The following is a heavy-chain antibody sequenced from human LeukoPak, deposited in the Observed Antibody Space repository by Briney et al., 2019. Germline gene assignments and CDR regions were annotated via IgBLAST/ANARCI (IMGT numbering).Heavy chain of an antibody. CDR3: ARESGPSRSTQDAFDI. D-gene: IGHD1-1*01. Sequence: GGSLRLSCAASGFTFSSYSINWVRQAPGKGLEWVSSISSTSTYIYYADSVKGRFTISRDNAKNSLYLQMNSLRAEDTAVYYCARESGPSRSTQDAFDIWGQGTMVTVSS. CDR2: ISSTSTYI. V-gene: IGHV3-21*01. CDR1: GFTFSSYS. J-gene: IGHJ3*02.